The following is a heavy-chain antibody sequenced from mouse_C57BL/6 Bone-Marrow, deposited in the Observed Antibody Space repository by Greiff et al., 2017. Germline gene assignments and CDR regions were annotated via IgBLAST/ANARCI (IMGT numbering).Heavy chain of an antibody. CDR2: ISDGGSYT. Sequence: EVQLVESGGGLVKPGGSLKLSCAASGFTFSSYAMSWVRQTPEKRLEWVATISDGGSYTYYPDNVKGRFTISRDNSKNNLYLQMSHLKSEDTAMYYCARVVYYYGSSFDDWGQGTTLTVSS. V-gene: IGHV5-4*01. CDR3: ARVVYYYGSSFDD. CDR1: GFTFSSYA. J-gene: IGHJ2*01. D-gene: IGHD1-1*01.